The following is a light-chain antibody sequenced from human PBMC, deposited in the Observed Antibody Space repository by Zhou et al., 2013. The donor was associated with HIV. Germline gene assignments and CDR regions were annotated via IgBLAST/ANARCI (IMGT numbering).Light chain of an antibody. CDR1: QSVSSR. V-gene: IGKV3-15*01. CDR2: GAS. Sequence: EIVMTQSPATLSVSPGERATLSCRASQSVSSRLAWYQQKPGQAPRLLIYGASTRATGVPARFSGSGSGRDFTLTISGLQSDDFALYYCQQYNNWPLTFGGGTKVEI. J-gene: IGKJ4*01. CDR3: QQYNNWPLT.